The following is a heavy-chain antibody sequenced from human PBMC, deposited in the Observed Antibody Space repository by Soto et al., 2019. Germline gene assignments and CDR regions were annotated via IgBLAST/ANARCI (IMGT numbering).Heavy chain of an antibody. CDR1: GITFSSYS. CDR2: ISGNSGYI. Sequence: EVQLLESGGGLVHPGGSLRLSCAASGITFSSYSMSWVRQAPGKGLEWVSAISGNSGYIYYADSVKGRFTITRDNSQNGLYLKTISLRAEDAAVNYCQCIIRIIAPSDQRPYWGQGTLFTVSS. J-gene: IGHJ4*02. V-gene: IGHV3-23*01. D-gene: IGHD6-13*01. CDR3: QCIIRIIAPSDQRPY.